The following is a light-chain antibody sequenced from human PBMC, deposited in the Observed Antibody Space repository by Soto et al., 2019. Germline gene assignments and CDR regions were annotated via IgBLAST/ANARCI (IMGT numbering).Light chain of an antibody. J-gene: IGLJ2*01. Sequence: QSALTQPASVSGSPGQSITISCTGTSSDVGGYNYVSWYQQHPGKAPKLMIYEVSNRPSGVSNRFSGSKSGNTASLTISGLQAEDEADYYCRSYTSSSTLDVVFGGGTQLTVL. V-gene: IGLV2-14*01. CDR3: RSYTSSSTLDVV. CDR2: EVS. CDR1: SSDVGGYNY.